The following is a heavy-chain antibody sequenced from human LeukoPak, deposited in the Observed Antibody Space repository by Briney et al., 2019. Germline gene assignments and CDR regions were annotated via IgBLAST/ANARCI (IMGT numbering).Heavy chain of an antibody. CDR1: GFTFSSYS. CDR3: ARENSVPAAFDY. J-gene: IGHJ4*02. CDR2: ISYDGSNK. Sequence: GGSLRLSCAASGFTFSSYSMNWVRQAPGKGLEWVAVISYDGSNKYYADSVKGRFTISRDNSKNTLYLQMNSLRAEDTAVYYCARENSVPAAFDYWGQGTLVTVSS. D-gene: IGHD2-2*01. V-gene: IGHV3-30*03.